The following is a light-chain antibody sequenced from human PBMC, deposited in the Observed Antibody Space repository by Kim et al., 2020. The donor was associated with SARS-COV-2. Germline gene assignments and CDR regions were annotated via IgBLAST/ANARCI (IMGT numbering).Light chain of an antibody. V-gene: IGLV2-14*03. Sequence: QSALTQPASVSGSPGQSITISCTGTSSDVGAYDFVSWYQQHPGTAPKLIIYDVSHRPSGVSNRFSGSKSGNTASLTISGLQAEDEADYYCGSYSTTPTVLFGGGTQLTVL. CDR3: GSYSTTPTVL. CDR1: SSDVGAYDF. CDR2: DVS. J-gene: IGLJ2*01.